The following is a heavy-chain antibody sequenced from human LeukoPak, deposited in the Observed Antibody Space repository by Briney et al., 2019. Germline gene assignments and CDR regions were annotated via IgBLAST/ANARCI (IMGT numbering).Heavy chain of an antibody. CDR1: GFTFRSHG. CDR3: ARDGQNGSPYATDV. D-gene: IGHD3-10*01. Sequence: GGSLRLSCAASGFTFRSHGMHWVRQAPGKGREWVAGIWYDGSNEDYADSVKGRFIISRDNSKNTLYLQMNSLRVEDTAIYYCARDGQNGSPYATDVWGQGTTVTVSS. CDR2: IWYDGSNE. V-gene: IGHV3-33*01. J-gene: IGHJ6*02.